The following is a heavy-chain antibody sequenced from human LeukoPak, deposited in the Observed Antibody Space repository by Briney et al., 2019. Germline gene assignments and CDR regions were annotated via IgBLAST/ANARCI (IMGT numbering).Heavy chain of an antibody. Sequence: ASVKVSCKASGGTFSSYAISWVRQAPGQGLEWMGGIIPIFGTANYGQKFQGRVTITADESTSTAYMELSGLRSEDTAVYYCARARYYDFWSGYYGDYWGQGTLVTVSS. CDR2: IIPIFGTA. CDR3: ARARYYDFWSGYYGDY. D-gene: IGHD3-3*01. J-gene: IGHJ4*02. CDR1: GGTFSSYA. V-gene: IGHV1-69*01.